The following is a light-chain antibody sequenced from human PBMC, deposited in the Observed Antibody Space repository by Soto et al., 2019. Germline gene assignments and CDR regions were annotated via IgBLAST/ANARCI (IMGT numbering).Light chain of an antibody. V-gene: IGLV1-44*01. CDR3: AAWDDSLNGVV. J-gene: IGLJ2*01. CDR2: SNN. CDR1: SSNIGSST. Sequence: QSVLTQPPSASGTPGQRVTISCSGSSSNIGSSTVNWYQQLPGTAPKLLIYSNNQRPSGVPDRFSGSKSGTSASLAISGLQSEDEAEYYCAAWDDSLNGVVFGGGTKVTVL.